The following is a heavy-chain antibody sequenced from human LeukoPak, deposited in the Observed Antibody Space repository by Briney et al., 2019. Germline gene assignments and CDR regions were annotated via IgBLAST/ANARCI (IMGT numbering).Heavy chain of an antibody. V-gene: IGHV3-30*01. CDR2: ISYDGSNK. CDR1: GFTFSSYA. D-gene: IGHD3-10*01. Sequence: GGSLRLSCAASGFTFSSYAMHWVRQAPGEGLEWVAVISYDGSNKYYADSVKGRFTISRDNSKNTLYLQMNSLRAEDTAVYYCARDPGYGLGVDYGDYWGQGTLVTVSS. J-gene: IGHJ4*02. CDR3: ARDPGYGLGVDYGDY.